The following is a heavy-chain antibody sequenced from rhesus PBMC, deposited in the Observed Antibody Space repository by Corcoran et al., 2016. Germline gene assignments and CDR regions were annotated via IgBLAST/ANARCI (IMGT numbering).Heavy chain of an antibody. V-gene: IGHV1S2*01. CDR1: GYTFTDYY. Sequence: QVQLVQSGAEVKKPGSSVKVSCKASGYTFTDYYMHWVRQAPRQGLEWMGWINPYNGNTKYARKFQARVTMTRYTSTSTAYMELSSLRSEDTAVYYCARDKEFCSGIYCGDAFDFWGQGLRVTVSS. D-gene: IGHD2-27*01. CDR2: INPYNGNT. J-gene: IGHJ3*01. CDR3: ARDKEFCSGIYCGDAFDF.